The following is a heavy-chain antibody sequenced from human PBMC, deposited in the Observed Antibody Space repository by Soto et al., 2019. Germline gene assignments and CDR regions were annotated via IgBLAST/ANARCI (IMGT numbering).Heavy chain of an antibody. CDR1: GFTFSSYG. D-gene: IGHD3-16*01. V-gene: IGHV3-33*01. CDR2: IWYDGSNK. Sequence: GESLKISCAASGFTFSSYGMHWVRQAPGKGLEWVAVIWYDGSNKYYADSVKGRFTISRDNSKNTLYLQMNSLRAEDTAVYYCAREGAREARVGFDYWGQGTLVTVSS. J-gene: IGHJ4*02. CDR3: AREGAREARVGFDY.